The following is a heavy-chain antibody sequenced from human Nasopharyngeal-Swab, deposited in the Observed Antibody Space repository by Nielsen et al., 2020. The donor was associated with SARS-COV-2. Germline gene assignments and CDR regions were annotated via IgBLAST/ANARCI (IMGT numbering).Heavy chain of an antibody. V-gene: IGHV1-8*01. Sequence: ASVKVSCKASGYTFTSYDINWVRQATGQGLEWMGWMNPNSGNTGYAQKLQGRVTMTTDTSTSTAYMELRSLRSDDTAVYYCARELVAGTIRWDYWGQGTLVTVSS. CDR1: GYTFTSYD. D-gene: IGHD6-19*01. CDR3: ARELVAGTIRWDY. J-gene: IGHJ4*02. CDR2: MNPNSGNT.